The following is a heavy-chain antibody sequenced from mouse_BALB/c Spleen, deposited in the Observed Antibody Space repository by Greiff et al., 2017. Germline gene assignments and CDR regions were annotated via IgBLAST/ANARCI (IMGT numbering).Heavy chain of an antibody. D-gene: IGHD1-1*01. Sequence: EVQLKESGGDLVKPGGSLKLSCAASGFTFSSYGMSWVRQTPDKRLEWVATISSGGSYTYYPASVKGRFTISRDNAKNTLYLQMSSLKSEDTAMYDCSRDTTVVEFSPFAYWGQGTLVTVSA. CDR2: ISSGGSYT. J-gene: IGHJ3*01. V-gene: IGHV5-6*01. CDR1: GFTFSSYG. CDR3: SRDTTVVEFSPFAY.